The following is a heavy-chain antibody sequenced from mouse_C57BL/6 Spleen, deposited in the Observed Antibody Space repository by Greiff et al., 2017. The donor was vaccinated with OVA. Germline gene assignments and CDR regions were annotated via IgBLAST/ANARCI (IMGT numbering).Heavy chain of an antibody. CDR3: ARSGHYYGMDFDY. CDR1: GYAFSSSW. CDR2: IYPGDGDT. D-gene: IGHD1-1*01. Sequence: VKLVESGPELVKPGASVKISCKASGYAFSSSWMNWVKQRPGKGLEWIGRIYPGDGDTNYNGKFKGKATLTADKSSSTAYMQLSSLTSEDSAVYFCARSGHYYGMDFDYWGQGTTLTVSS. J-gene: IGHJ2*01. V-gene: IGHV1-82*01.